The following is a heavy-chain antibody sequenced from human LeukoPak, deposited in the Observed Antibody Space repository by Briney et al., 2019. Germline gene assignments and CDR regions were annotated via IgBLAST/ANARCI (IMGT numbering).Heavy chain of an antibody. J-gene: IGHJ6*02. CDR1: GYTFTSYG. CDR3: ARAYSYGSDYYYGMDV. D-gene: IGHD5-18*01. CDR2: ISGYNGNT. Sequence: ASVKVSCKASGYTFTSYGISWLRQAPGQGLEWMGWISGYNGNTKYAHKVQGRVTMTTDTSTGTAYMELRSLRSDDTAVYYCARAYSYGSDYYYGMDVWGQGTTVTVSS. V-gene: IGHV1-18*01.